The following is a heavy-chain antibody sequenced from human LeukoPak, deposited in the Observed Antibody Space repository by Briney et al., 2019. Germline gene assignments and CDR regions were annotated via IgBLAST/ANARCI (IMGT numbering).Heavy chain of an antibody. Sequence: PGGSLRLSCAASGFTFSSYSMNWVRQAPGKGLEWVSSISSSSSYIYYADSVKGRFTISRDNAKNSLYLQMNSLRAEDTAVYYCARMIYSSGWYRLGPFDYWGQGTLVTVSS. CDR3: ARMIYSSGWYRLGPFDY. CDR1: GFTFSSYS. V-gene: IGHV3-21*01. D-gene: IGHD6-19*01. J-gene: IGHJ4*02. CDR2: ISSSSSYI.